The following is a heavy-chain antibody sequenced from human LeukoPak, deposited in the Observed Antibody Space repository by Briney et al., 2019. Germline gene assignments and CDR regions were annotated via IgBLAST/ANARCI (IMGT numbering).Heavy chain of an antibody. CDR1: VLTFSIYG. J-gene: IGHJ4*02. CDR3: AKEITMVRGVIGPANY. V-gene: IGHV3-30*18. D-gene: IGHD3-10*01. Sequence: PGRSLRLSCAASVLTFSIYGLHWVRQAPGKGLEWVAVISNDGSNKYYADSVKGRFTISRDNSKNTLYLQMNSLRAEDTAVYYCAKEITMVRGVIGPANYWGQGTLVTVSS. CDR2: ISNDGSNK.